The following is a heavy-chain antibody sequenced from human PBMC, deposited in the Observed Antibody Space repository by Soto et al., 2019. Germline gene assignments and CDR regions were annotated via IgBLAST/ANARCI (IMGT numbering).Heavy chain of an antibody. CDR1: GYSFTHQW. J-gene: IGHJ6*02. Sequence: PGEALKISCQASGYSFTHQWIAWVRQRQGKGVEWLGVIYPIDSYTKYSPSFEGQVTMSVDKSVKTASLLLNSLKASDTAIYFCARVIFPQVSTMGGMDVWGQGTTVTVSS. CDR2: IYPIDSYT. V-gene: IGHV5-51*01. CDR3: ARVIFPQVSTMGGMDV. D-gene: IGHD3-3*01.